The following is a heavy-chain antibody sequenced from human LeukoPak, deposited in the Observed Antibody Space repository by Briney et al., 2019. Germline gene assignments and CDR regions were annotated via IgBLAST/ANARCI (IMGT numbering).Heavy chain of an antibody. J-gene: IGHJ4*02. Sequence: GGSLRLSCAASGFTVSSNYMSWVRQAPGKGLEWLSVIYSGGITYYADSVKGRFTISRDNSKNTVYLQMNSLRAEDTAVYYCASGDYDILTCDYWGQGTLVTVSS. V-gene: IGHV3-66*01. D-gene: IGHD3-9*01. CDR3: ASGDYDILTCDY. CDR2: IYSGGIT. CDR1: GFTVSSNY.